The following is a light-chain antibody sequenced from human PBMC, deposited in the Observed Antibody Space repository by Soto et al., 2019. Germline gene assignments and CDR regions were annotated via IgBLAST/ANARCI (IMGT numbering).Light chain of an antibody. J-gene: IGKJ1*01. CDR2: GAS. CDR1: ESVGSN. CDR3: HQRQSWPRT. V-gene: IGKV3-15*01. Sequence: EIVMTQSPATLSVSPGERATLSCRASESVGSNLAWYQQKPGQAPRLLIHGASKRATGIPARFSGSGSGTEFTLTISSLQSEDFAVYYCHQRQSWPRTFGQGTKVDI.